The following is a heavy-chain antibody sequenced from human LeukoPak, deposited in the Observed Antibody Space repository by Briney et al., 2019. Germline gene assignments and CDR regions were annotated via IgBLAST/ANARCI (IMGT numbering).Heavy chain of an antibody. V-gene: IGHV1-69*06. J-gene: IGHJ4*02. CDR1: GGTFSSYA. CDR3: ARAHPSPDHYSRLDY. CDR2: IIPIFGTA. D-gene: IGHD6-13*01. Sequence: SVKVSCKVSGGTFSSYAISWVRQAPGQGLEWMGRIIPIFGTANYAQKFQGRVTITADKSTSTAYMELSSLRSEDTAVYYCARAHPSPDHYSRLDYWGQGTLVTVSS.